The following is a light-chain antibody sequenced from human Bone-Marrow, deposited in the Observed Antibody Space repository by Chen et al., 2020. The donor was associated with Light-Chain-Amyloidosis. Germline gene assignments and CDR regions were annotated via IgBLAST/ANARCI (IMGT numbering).Light chain of an antibody. J-gene: IGLJ1*01. V-gene: IGLV1-47*01. Sequence: QSVLTQPPSASGTPGQRVTISCSGASSNIGITYVYWYQHFPGPAPNLLIHRNNQRPLGVPDRFSAAKSGTSAFLAISGLRSEDEADYYCSAWDGSLSGYVFGTGTKVIVL. CDR2: RNN. CDR1: SSNIGITY. CDR3: SAWDGSLSGYV.